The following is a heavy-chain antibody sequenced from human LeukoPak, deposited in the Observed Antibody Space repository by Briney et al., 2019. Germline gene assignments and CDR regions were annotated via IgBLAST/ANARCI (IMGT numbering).Heavy chain of an antibody. CDR1: GYSISSGYY. Sequence: PSETLSLTCSVSGYSISSGYYWGWIRQPPGKGLEWIGTIYHSGSTYYNPSLKSRVTISVDTSKNQFSLKLSSVTAADTAVYYCARDGRGSSHLDYWGQGTLVTVSS. CDR3: ARDGRGSSHLDY. D-gene: IGHD1-26*01. J-gene: IGHJ4*02. V-gene: IGHV4-38-2*02. CDR2: IYHSGST.